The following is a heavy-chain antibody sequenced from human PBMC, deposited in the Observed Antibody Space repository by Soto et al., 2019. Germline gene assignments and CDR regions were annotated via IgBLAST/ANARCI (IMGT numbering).Heavy chain of an antibody. CDR3: AKGVGTTRSFTAIDC. V-gene: IGHV3-23*01. CDR2: ISGGGGGT. D-gene: IGHD2-21*02. CDR1: GFTFSSYA. J-gene: IGHJ4*02. Sequence: QLLESGGGLVQPGGSLRLSCAASGFTFSSYAMSWVRQAPGKGLEWVSAISGGGGGTYYADSVKGRYAISRDNSKSTLYLQMSSLRVEDTAIYYCAKGVGTTRSFTAIDCWGQGILVTVSS.